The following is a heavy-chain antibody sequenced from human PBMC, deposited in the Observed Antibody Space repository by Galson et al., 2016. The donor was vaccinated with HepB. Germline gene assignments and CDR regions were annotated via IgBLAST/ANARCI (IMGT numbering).Heavy chain of an antibody. J-gene: IGHJ1*01. CDR2: ISNSGGTT. D-gene: IGHD1-1*01. CDR1: GFSFSSYW. V-gene: IGHV3-23*01. Sequence: SLRLSCAASGFSFSSYWMSWVRQIPGKGLEWVSSISNSGGTTHYADSVQRRFTISRDNSKNTLYLQMNSLTAADAALYYCANSYCTGTACYRWHFRGQGTLVTVSP. CDR3: ANSYCTGTACYRWHF.